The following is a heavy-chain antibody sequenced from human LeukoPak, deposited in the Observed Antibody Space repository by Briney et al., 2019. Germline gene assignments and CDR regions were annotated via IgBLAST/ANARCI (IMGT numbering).Heavy chain of an antibody. CDR3: AAVILLYLGELSNWFDP. CDR2: FDPEDGET. V-gene: IGHV1-24*01. Sequence: ASVKVSCKVSGYTLTELSMHWVRQAPGQGLEWMGGFDPEDGETIYAQKFQGRVTMTEDTSTDTAYMELSSLRSEDTAVYYCAAVILLYLGELSNWFDPWGQGTLVTVSS. D-gene: IGHD3-10*01. J-gene: IGHJ5*02. CDR1: GYTLTELS.